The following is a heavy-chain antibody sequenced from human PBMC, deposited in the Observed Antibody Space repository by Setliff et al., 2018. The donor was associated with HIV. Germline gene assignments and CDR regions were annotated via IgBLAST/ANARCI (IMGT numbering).Heavy chain of an antibody. CDR2: ISGYNGNT. J-gene: IGHJ3*01. CDR3: ARVPYRSAWFSGRHDAFDV. V-gene: IGHV1-18*01. Sequence: ASVKVSCKASGYTFSSYGISWVRQAPGQGLEWMGWISGYNGNTKYVQKLQGRVTMTTDTSTRTVYMELRSLRHDDTAEYFCARVPYRSAWFSGRHDAFDVWGQGTMVTVSS. D-gene: IGHD6-19*01. CDR1: GYTFSSYG.